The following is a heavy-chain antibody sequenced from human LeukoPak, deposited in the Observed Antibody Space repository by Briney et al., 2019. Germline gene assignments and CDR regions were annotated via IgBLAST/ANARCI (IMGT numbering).Heavy chain of an antibody. CDR1: GFTFSNYW. Sequence: GGSLRLSCAASGFTFSNYWMNWVRQAPGKGLEWVANIKQDGSEIQYVDSVRGRFTVSRDNAKNSLYLQMNSLRAEDTAVFYCARENRPNAFDIWGLGTMVTVSS. CDR2: IKQDGSEI. V-gene: IGHV3-7*01. J-gene: IGHJ3*02. D-gene: IGHD1/OR15-1a*01. CDR3: ARENRPNAFDI.